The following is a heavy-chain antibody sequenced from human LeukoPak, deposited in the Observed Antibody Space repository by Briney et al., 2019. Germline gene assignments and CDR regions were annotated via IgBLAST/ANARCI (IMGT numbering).Heavy chain of an antibody. V-gene: IGHV1-69*05. CDR3: ASDSLRRTMVRGVISSWFDR. CDR1: GGTFSSYA. D-gene: IGHD3-10*01. J-gene: IGHJ5*02. CDR2: IIPIFGTA. Sequence: SVKVSCKASGGTFSSYAISWVRQAPGQGLEWMGGIIPIFGTANYAQKFQGRVTITTDESTSTAYMELSSLRSEDTAVYYCASDSLRRTMVRGVISSWFDRWGQGTLVTVSS.